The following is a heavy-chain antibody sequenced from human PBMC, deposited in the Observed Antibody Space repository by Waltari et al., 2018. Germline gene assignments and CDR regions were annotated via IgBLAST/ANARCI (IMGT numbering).Heavy chain of an antibody. V-gene: IGHV3-7*01. CDR1: GISFSSFW. J-gene: IGHJ4*02. CDR3: ARERRGQSGWYYFDF. CDR2: IKEDGSEE. Sequence: VQLVESGGGLVQPGGSLRLSCAASGISFSSFWMTWVRQAPGKGMEWVANIKEDGSEEYYVDSVKGRFTISKDNAKNSLYLQMNSLRAEDTAVYFCARERRGQSGWYYFDFWGQGSLVTVSS. D-gene: IGHD6-19*01.